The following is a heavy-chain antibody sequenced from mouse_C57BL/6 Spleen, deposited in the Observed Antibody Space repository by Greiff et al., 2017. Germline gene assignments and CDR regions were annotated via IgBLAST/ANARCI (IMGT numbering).Heavy chain of an antibody. D-gene: IGHD1-1*01. CDR2: IYPGNGDT. J-gene: IGHJ4*01. V-gene: IGHV1-12*01. CDR1: GYTFTSYN. CDR3: AGGSSYDAMDY. Sequence: QVTLKESGAELVRPGASVKMSCKASGYTFTSYNMHWVKQTPRQGLEWIGAIYPGNGDTSYNQKFKGKATLTVDKSSSTAYMQLSSLTSEDSAVYFCAGGSSYDAMDYWGQGTSVTVSS.